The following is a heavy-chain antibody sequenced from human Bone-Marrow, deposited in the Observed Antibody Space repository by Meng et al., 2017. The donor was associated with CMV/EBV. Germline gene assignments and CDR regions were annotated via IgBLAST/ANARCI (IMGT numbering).Heavy chain of an antibody. Sequence: ASVKVSCKASGYTITTYGLSWVRQAPGQGLEWMGWISSHSGDTNYALKVQGRVTMTTDISTNTAYMELRSLRSDDTAIYYCVREYCGGDCSFANFYFDNWGQGTLVTVS. V-gene: IGHV1-18*01. D-gene: IGHD2-21*01. CDR1: GYTITTYG. CDR3: VREYCGGDCSFANFYFDN. CDR2: ISSHSGDT. J-gene: IGHJ4*02.